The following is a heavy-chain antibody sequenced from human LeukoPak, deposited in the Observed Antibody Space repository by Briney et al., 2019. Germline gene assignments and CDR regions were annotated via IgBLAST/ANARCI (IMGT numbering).Heavy chain of an antibody. CDR2: FSGSGGST. D-gene: IGHD3-16*01. CDR3: AKDKAFGGVMGYYFDY. Sequence: GGSLRLSCAASGFTFSSYGMNWVRQAPGKGLEWVSAFSGSGGSTYYADSVKGRFTISRDNSKNTLYLQMNSLRAEDTAVYYCAKDKAFGGVMGYYFDYWGQGTLVTVSS. J-gene: IGHJ4*02. CDR1: GFTFSSYG. V-gene: IGHV3-23*01.